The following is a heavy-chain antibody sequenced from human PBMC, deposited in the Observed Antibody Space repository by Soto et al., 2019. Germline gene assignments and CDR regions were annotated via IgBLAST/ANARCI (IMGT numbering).Heavy chain of an antibody. V-gene: IGHV1-69*12. Sequence: QVQLVQSGAEVKKPGSSVKVSCKASGGTFSSYAISWVRQAPGQGLEWMGGIIPIFGTANYAQKFQGRVTITADDSTRTVYMEMSSLRSEDTAVYYCARDPVPYYYDISGYSTYAFDIWGQGTMVTVSS. CDR1: GGTFSSYA. D-gene: IGHD3-22*01. CDR2: IIPIFGTA. J-gene: IGHJ3*02. CDR3: ARDPVPYYYDISGYSTYAFDI.